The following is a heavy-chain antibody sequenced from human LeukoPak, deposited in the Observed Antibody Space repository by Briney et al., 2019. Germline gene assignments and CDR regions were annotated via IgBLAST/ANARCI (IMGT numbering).Heavy chain of an antibody. CDR2: IYYSGST. D-gene: IGHD3-22*01. Sequence: SETLSLTCTVSGGSISSSSYYWGWIRQPPGKGLEWIGSIYYSGSTYYNPSLKSRVTISVDTSKNQFSLKLSSVTAADTAVYYCASWYYDSSGYHSFDYWGQGTLVTVSS. CDR3: ASWYYDSSGYHSFDY. J-gene: IGHJ4*02. CDR1: GGSISSSSYY. V-gene: IGHV4-39*07.